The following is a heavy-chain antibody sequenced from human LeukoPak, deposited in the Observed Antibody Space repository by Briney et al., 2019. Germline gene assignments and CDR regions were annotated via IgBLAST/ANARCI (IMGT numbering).Heavy chain of an antibody. Sequence: GGSLRLSCAASGFTFSSYGMHWVRQAPGKGLEWVAVISYDGSNKYYADSVKGRFTISRDNSKNTLYLQMNSLRAEDTAVYYCAKSDSSSWYHYFDYWGQGTLVTVSS. D-gene: IGHD6-13*01. J-gene: IGHJ4*02. CDR2: ISYDGSNK. CDR3: AKSDSSSWYHYFDY. CDR1: GFTFSSYG. V-gene: IGHV3-30*18.